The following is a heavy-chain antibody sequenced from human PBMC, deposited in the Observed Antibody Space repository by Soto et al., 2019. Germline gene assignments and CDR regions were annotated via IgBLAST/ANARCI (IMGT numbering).Heavy chain of an antibody. CDR1: GYTFTSYA. CDR2: INAGNGNT. J-gene: IGHJ6*02. Sequence: QVQLVQSGAEEKKPGASVKVSCKASGYTFTSYAMHWVRQAPGQRLEWMGWINAGNGNTKYSQNFQGRVTITRDTPASTAYMALSSLRSEDTAVYYCASDPSYYGMHVWGHGTTVTVSS. V-gene: IGHV1-3*05. CDR3: ASDPSYYGMHV.